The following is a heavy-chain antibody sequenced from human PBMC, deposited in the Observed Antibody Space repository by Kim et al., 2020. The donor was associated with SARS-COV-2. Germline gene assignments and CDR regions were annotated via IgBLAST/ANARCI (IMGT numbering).Heavy chain of an antibody. CDR1: GGSFSGYY. V-gene: IGHV4-34*01. D-gene: IGHD5-12*01. CDR3: ARFPRGEMATTTGYFDY. Sequence: SETLSLTCAVYGGSFSGYYWSWIRQPPGKGLEWIGEINHSGSTNYNPSLKSRVTISVDTSKNQFSLKLSSVTAADTAVYYCARFPRGEMATTTGYFDYWGQGTLVAVSS. J-gene: IGHJ4*02. CDR2: INHSGST.